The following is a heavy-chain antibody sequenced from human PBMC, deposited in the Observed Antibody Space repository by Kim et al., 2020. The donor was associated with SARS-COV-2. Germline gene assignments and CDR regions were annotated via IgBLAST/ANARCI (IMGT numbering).Heavy chain of an antibody. Sequence: AVSVKSRITINPDTSKNQFSLQLNSVTPEDTAVYYCARDTDRSRGLGADYWGQGTLVTVSS. V-gene: IGHV6-1*01. D-gene: IGHD6-19*01. J-gene: IGHJ4*02. CDR3: ARDTDRSRGLGADY.